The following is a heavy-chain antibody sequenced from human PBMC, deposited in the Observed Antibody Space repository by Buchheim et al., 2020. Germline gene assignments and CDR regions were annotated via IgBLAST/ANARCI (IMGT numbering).Heavy chain of an antibody. Sequence: EVQLVESGGGLVQPGGSLRLSCAASGFPFSSHDMPWVRQGPGKGLEWVSGLVHNSDTYYTASVKGRFTLSRDNARNSLYLQMDSLRVEDTAIYFCAREIAEPGHWYFDLWGRGT. CDR1: GFPFSSHD. V-gene: IGHV3-13*04. CDR2: LVHNSDT. J-gene: IGHJ2*01. CDR3: AREIAEPGHWYFDL. D-gene: IGHD6-13*01.